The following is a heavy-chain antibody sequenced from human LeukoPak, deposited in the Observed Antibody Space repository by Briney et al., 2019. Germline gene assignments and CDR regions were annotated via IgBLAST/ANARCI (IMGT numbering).Heavy chain of an antibody. CDR3: ARHSCSSTSCFTGFDP. CDR1: GYRFTSYW. J-gene: IGHJ5*02. D-gene: IGHD2-2*01. Sequence: GESLKISCKGSGYRFTSYWIGWVRQMPGKRLECLRIIYPGDSDTRYSPSFQGQVTISADKSISTAYLQWSSLKASDTAMYYCARHSCSSTSCFTGFDPWGQGTLVTVSS. CDR2: IYPGDSDT. V-gene: IGHV5-51*01.